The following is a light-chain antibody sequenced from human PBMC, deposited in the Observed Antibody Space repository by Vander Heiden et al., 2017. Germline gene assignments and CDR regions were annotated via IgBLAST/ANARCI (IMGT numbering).Light chain of an antibody. CDR1: QGISSY. V-gene: IGKV1-8*01. CDR2: AAS. Sequence: TGDRVTITCRASQGISSYLAWYQQKPGKAPKLLIYAASTLQSGVPSRFSGSGSGTDFTLTISCLQSEDFATYYCQQYYSYPLFTFGPGTKVDIK. J-gene: IGKJ3*01. CDR3: QQYYSYPLFT.